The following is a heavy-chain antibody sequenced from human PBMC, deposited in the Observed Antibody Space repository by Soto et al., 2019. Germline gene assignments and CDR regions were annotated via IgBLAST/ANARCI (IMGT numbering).Heavy chain of an antibody. V-gene: IGHV4-59*01. D-gene: IGHD2-15*01. J-gene: IGHJ5*02. CDR1: GGSISSYY. CDR3: ARDMVAAMSWWFDP. CDR2: IYYSGST. Sequence: SETLSLTCTVSGGSISSYYWSWIRQPPGKGLEWIRYIYYSGSTNYNPSLKSRVTISVDTSKNQFSLKLSSVTAADTAVYYCARDMVAAMSWWFDPWGQGTLVTVS.